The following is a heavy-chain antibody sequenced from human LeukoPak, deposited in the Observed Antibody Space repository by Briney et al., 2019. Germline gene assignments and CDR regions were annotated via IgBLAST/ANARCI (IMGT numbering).Heavy chain of an antibody. V-gene: IGHV4-59*01. Sequence: SETLSLTCTVSGGSISSYYWSWIRQPPGKGLEWIGYIYYSGSTNYKSSLKSRVTISVDTSKNQFSLKLSSVTAADTAVYYCARDSRNYYGSGPLFDYWGQGTLVTVSS. CDR3: ARDSRNYYGSGPLFDY. J-gene: IGHJ4*02. CDR1: GGSISSYY. CDR2: IYYSGST. D-gene: IGHD3-10*01.